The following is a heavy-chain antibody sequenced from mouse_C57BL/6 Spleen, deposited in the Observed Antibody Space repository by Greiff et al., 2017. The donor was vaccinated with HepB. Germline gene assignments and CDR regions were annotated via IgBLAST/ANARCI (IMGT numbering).Heavy chain of an antibody. V-gene: IGHV7-3*01. J-gene: IGHJ1*03. CDR3: ARSTVGAWYFDV. CDR1: GFTFTDYY. Sequence: EVKLVESGGGLVQPGGSLSLSCAASGFTFTDYYMSWVRQPPGKALEWLGFIRNKANGYTTEYSASVKGLFTISRDNSQSILYLQMNALRAEDSVTYYCARSTVGAWYFDVWGTGTTLTVSS. CDR2: IRNKANGYTT. D-gene: IGHD1-1*01.